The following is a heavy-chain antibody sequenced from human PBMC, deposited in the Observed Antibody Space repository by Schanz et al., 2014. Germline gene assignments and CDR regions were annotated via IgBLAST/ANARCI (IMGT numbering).Heavy chain of an antibody. CDR2: FNDGGVNK. D-gene: IGHD3-3*01. J-gene: IGHJ4*02. V-gene: IGHV3-23*01. Sequence: EVHLLDSGGGLVQPGGSLRLSCAASGFTFSSYAMSWVRQAPGKGLEWVSSFNDGGVNKYYADSVKGRFTISSDNSKSTLYLQMSSLRAEDTAVYYCVRDSFFAFDYWAQGTLVTVSS. CDR3: VRDSFFAFDY. CDR1: GFTFSSYA.